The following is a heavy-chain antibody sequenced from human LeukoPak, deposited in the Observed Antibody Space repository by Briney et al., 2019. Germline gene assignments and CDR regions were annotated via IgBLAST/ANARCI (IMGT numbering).Heavy chain of an antibody. Sequence: GGSLRLSCAASGFTVSSNYMNWVRQAPGKGLEWVSVIYSGGSAYYADSVKGRFTISRDNSKNTLYLQMKSLRAEDTAVYYCAKGGGYEAQYYYYYLDVWGKGTTVTISS. CDR2: IYSGGSA. D-gene: IGHD5-12*01. CDR1: GFTVSSNY. J-gene: IGHJ6*03. V-gene: IGHV3-53*05. CDR3: AKGGGYEAQYYYYYLDV.